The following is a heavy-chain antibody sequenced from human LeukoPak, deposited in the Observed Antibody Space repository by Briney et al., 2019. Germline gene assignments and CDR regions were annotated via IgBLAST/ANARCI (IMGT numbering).Heavy chain of an antibody. Sequence: PGGSLRLSCAASGLTLGSHWMHWVRHVPGKGLVWVSHINRDGDTTTYADSVKGRLTISRDNAKNTLYLQMNSLRTEDTAVYYCVTFAWGIPYWGQGTLVSVTS. D-gene: IGHD3-16*01. V-gene: IGHV3-74*01. J-gene: IGHJ4*02. CDR1: GLTLGSHW. CDR3: VTFAWGIPY. CDR2: INRDGDTT.